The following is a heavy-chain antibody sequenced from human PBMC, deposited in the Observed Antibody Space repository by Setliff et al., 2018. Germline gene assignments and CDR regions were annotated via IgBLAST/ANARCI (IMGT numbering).Heavy chain of an antibody. Sequence: PSETLSLTCTVSGGSISISGYYWTWIRQHPGKGLEWIGYIYYSGSAYYNPSLKSRVSISVDTSKNQFSLNLSSVTAADTAIYYCARDGRFGGPSQGPDYWGQGTLVTVS. V-gene: IGHV4-31*03. CDR3: ARDGRFGGPSQGPDY. CDR2: IYYSGSA. CDR1: GGSISISGYY. J-gene: IGHJ4*02. D-gene: IGHD3-10*01.